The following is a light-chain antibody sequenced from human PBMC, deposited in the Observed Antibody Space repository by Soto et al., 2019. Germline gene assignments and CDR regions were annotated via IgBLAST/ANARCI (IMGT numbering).Light chain of an antibody. V-gene: IGLV2-14*01. J-gene: IGLJ1*01. CDR1: SSDVGAYNS. Sequence: QSVLTQPASVSGSPGQSITISCTGTSSDVGAYNSVSWYQQYPGKAPKLMMYEVSNRPSGVSDRFSGSKSGNTASLTISGVQTGDEADYYCSSFTSSSTYVFGTGTKVTVL. CDR3: SSFTSSSTYV. CDR2: EVS.